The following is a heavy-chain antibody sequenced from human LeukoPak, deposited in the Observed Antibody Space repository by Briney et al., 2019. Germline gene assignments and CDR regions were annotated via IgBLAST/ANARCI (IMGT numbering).Heavy chain of an antibody. D-gene: IGHD6-19*01. V-gene: IGHV4-34*01. J-gene: IGHJ4*02. CDR2: INHSGST. CDR1: GGSFSGYY. Sequence: SETLSLTCAVYGGSFSGYYWSWIRQPPGKGLEWIGEINHSGSTDYNPSLKSRVTISVDTSKDQFSLKLSSVTAADTAVYYCARPDGWYFRLYYFDYWGQGTLVTVSS. CDR3: ARPDGWYFRLYYFDY.